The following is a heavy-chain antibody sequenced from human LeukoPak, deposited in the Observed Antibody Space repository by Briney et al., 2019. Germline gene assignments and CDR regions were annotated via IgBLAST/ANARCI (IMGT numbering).Heavy chain of an antibody. CDR1: GGSPTTHY. CDR3: ARRGAPSKLYYLDS. Sequence: PSETLSLTCTVSGGSPTTHYWAWLRQPPGKGLEWIGFVSKTGDTSSNPSLKSRVTISVDTSKNTFSLQLSSLTAADTAVYFCARRGAPSKLYYLDSWGQGTLVTVSS. J-gene: IGHJ4*02. CDR2: VSKTGDT. V-gene: IGHV4-59*08. D-gene: IGHD1-26*01.